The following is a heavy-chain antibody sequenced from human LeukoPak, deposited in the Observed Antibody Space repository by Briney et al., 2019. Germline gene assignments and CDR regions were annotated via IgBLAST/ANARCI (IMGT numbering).Heavy chain of an antibody. Sequence: GGSLRLSCAASGFSFTSYAMNWVRQAPGKGREWVSAIRGSGRRTSSADYGRGRFTTSRDNSKNLLYLQINNLKGEETAVYCCAKGGYGGNAEPFDYWGQGTLVTVSS. CDR1: GFSFTSYA. J-gene: IGHJ4*02. CDR2: IRGSGRRT. D-gene: IGHD4-23*01. V-gene: IGHV3-23*01. CDR3: AKGGYGGNAEPFDY.